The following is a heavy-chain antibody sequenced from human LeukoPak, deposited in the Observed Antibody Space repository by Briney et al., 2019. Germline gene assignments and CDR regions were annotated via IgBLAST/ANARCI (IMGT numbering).Heavy chain of an antibody. Sequence: GRSLRLPCAASGFTFSSYGMHWVRQAPGKGLEWVAVISYDGSDKYSADSVKGRSTISRDNSRNTLYLQMNSLRAEDTAVYYCAKNAHYQGYSYGGIDYWGQGTLVTVSS. J-gene: IGHJ4*02. CDR3: AKNAHYQGYSYGGIDY. CDR2: ISYDGSDK. V-gene: IGHV3-30*18. D-gene: IGHD5-18*01. CDR1: GFTFSSYG.